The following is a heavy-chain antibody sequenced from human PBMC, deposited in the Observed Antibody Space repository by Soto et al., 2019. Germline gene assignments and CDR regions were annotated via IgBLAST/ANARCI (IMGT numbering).Heavy chain of an antibody. CDR1: GFTFSSYA. CDR3: AKVPRYYYDSSGYPRLFDY. Sequence: QPGGSLRLSCVASGFTFSSYAMSWVRQAPGKGLEWVSAISGSGGSTYYADSVKGRFTISRDNSKNTLYLQMNSLRAEDTAVYYCAKVPRYYYDSSGYPRLFDYWGQGTLVTVS. V-gene: IGHV3-23*01. D-gene: IGHD3-22*01. CDR2: ISGSGGST. J-gene: IGHJ4*02.